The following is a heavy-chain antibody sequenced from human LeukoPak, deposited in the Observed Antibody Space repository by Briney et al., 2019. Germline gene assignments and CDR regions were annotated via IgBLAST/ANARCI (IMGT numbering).Heavy chain of an antibody. D-gene: IGHD5-12*01. CDR3: ARGKYGGYFIDY. V-gene: IGHV3-74*01. CDR2: IKPDGSDT. Sequence: GGSLRLSCGASGFTFTTHWIHWVCQAPGKGLVWVSRIKPDGSDTNYADSVKGRFTISRDNAKNTMYLQMNSLRAEDTAVYYCARGKYGGYFIDYWGQGTLVTVSS. CDR1: GFTFTTHW. J-gene: IGHJ4*02.